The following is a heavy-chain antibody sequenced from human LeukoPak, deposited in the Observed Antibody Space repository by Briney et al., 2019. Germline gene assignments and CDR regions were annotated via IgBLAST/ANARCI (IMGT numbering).Heavy chain of an antibody. CDR1: GGAFSSYT. J-gene: IGHJ4*02. D-gene: IGHD3-22*01. Sequence: ASVKVSCKASGGAFSSYTISWVRQAPGQGLEWMGRIIPILGIANYAQKFQGRVTITADKSTSTAYMELSSLRSEDTAVYYCARDSPYYFDSSGDYVSDYWGQGALVTVSS. CDR2: IIPILGIA. V-gene: IGHV1-69*04. CDR3: ARDSPYYFDSSGDYVSDY.